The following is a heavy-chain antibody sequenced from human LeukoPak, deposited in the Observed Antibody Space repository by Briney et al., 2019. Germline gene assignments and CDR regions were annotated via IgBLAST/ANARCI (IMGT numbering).Heavy chain of an antibody. D-gene: IGHD1-26*01. V-gene: IGHV1-46*01. J-gene: IGHJ4*02. Sequence: ASVKVSCTASGYTFTSYYMHWVRQAPGQGLEWMGIINPSGGSTSYAQKFQGRVTMTRDTSTSTVYMELSSLRSEDTAVYYCARGVGIVGATSYYFDYWGQGTLVTVSS. CDR2: INPSGGST. CDR3: ARGVGIVGATSYYFDY. CDR1: GYTFTSYY.